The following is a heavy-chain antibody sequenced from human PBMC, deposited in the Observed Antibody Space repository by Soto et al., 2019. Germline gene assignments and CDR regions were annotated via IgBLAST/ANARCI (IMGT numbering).Heavy chain of an antibody. Sequence: VQLLESGGGFIHPGGSLRLSCAASGFSFSSFAMNWVRQAPGKGLEWVSIISGSADSTFYADSVKGRVTISRDNSKSTLYLQMNSLRAEDTAVYYCAKTRGAMIYAISVYGMDVWGQGTTVTVSS. J-gene: IGHJ6*02. CDR1: GFSFSSFA. D-gene: IGHD2-8*01. V-gene: IGHV3-23*01. CDR2: ISGSADST. CDR3: AKTRGAMIYAISVYGMDV.